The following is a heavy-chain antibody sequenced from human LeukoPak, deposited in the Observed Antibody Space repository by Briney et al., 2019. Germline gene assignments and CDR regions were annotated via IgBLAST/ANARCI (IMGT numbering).Heavy chain of an antibody. CDR2: INSEGSST. CDR1: GFTLSTYW. Sequence: GGALRLSCAASGFTLSTYWMHWVRQAPGKGLVWVSRINSEGSSTTYADSVKGRFTISRDNAKNILYLQMNSLRAEDTAVYHCARDPAPQGWFDSWGQGTLVTVSS. CDR3: ARDPAPQGWFDS. V-gene: IGHV3-74*01. J-gene: IGHJ5*01.